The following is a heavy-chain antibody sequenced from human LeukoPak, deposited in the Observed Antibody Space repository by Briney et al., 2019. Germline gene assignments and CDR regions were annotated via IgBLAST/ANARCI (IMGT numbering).Heavy chain of an antibody. V-gene: IGHV1-69*13. CDR3: ARVSPPSYCSGGSCYSSEFGY. J-gene: IGHJ4*02. CDR1: GGTLSSYA. CDR2: IIPISGTA. Sequence: SVKVSCKASGGTLSSYAISWVRQAPGQGLEWMGGIIPISGTANYAQKFQGRVTITADESTSTAYMELSSLRSEDTAVYYCARVSPPSYCSGGSCYSSEFGYWGQGTLVTVSS. D-gene: IGHD2-15*01.